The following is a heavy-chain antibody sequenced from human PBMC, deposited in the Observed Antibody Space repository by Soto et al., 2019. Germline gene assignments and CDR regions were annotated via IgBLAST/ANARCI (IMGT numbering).Heavy chain of an antibody. CDR2: IFPADSDV. CDR3: ARRLNWNCDY. CDR1: GYMFTTRS. D-gene: IGHD1-7*01. Sequence: PGDSLKISRKGSGYMFTTRSIASVRQKPGKGLELMGVIFPADSDVRYSPSVQGQVTISADKSVDTAYLQWNSLKASDTARYYCARRLNWNCDYWGQGTQVTVSS. V-gene: IGHV5-51*01. J-gene: IGHJ4*02.